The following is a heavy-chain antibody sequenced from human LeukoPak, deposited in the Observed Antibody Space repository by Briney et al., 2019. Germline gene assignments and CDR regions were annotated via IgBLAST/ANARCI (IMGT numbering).Heavy chain of an antibody. CDR3: ARESHVTREDY. Sequence: ASVKVSCKASGGTFSKYTISWVRQAPGQGLEWMGWISANDGNTDYPQKLQGRVTMTTDTSTSTAYMELRSLRSDDTAVYYCARESHVTREDYWGQGTLVTVSS. D-gene: IGHD3-10*01. J-gene: IGHJ4*02. V-gene: IGHV1-18*01. CDR2: ISANDGNT. CDR1: GGTFSKYT.